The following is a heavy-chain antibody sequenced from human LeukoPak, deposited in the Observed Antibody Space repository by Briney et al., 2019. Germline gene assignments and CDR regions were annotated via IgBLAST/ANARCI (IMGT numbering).Heavy chain of an antibody. CDR3: AKVAGYSSSWYFDY. J-gene: IGHJ4*02. CDR1: GFTFSSYA. D-gene: IGHD6-13*01. V-gene: IGHV3-23*01. CDR2: ISSSGGST. Sequence: PGGSLRLSCAVSGFTFSSYAMSWVCQAPGKGLEWVSIISSSGGSTYYADSVKGRFTISRDNSKDTLFLQMNSLRADDTAVYYCAKVAGYSSSWYFDYWGQGTLVTVSS.